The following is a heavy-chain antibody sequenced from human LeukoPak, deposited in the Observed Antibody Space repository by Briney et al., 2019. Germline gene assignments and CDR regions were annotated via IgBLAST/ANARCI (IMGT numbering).Heavy chain of an antibody. CDR1: GGSISSSSYY. CDR2: IYYSGST. V-gene: IGHV4-39*07. Sequence: SETLSLTCTVSGGSISSSSYYWGWIRQPPGKGLEWIGSIYYSGSTYYNPSLKSRVTISVDTSKNQFSLKLSSVTAADTAVYYCARGGVLLKAFDIWGQGTMVTVSS. J-gene: IGHJ3*02. D-gene: IGHD3-10*01. CDR3: ARGGVLLKAFDI.